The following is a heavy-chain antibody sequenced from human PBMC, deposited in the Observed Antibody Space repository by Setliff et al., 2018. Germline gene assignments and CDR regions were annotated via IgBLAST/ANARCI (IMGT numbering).Heavy chain of an antibody. CDR2: IKQDGSEE. CDR3: TTRYHNPGDGYMAVFDF. V-gene: IGHV3-7*03. J-gene: IGHJ4*02. Sequence: GSLRLSCTASGFTFNKHWMTWVRQAPGKGLEWVANIKQDGSEEYYVDSVRGRFTISRDNAHNSLYLQMNNLRVEDTAVYYCTTRYHNPGDGYMAVFDFWGQGSLVTVSS. CDR1: GFTFNKHW. D-gene: IGHD2-21*01.